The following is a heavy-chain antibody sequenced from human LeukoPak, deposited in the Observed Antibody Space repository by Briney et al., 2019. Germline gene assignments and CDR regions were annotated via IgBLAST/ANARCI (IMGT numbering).Heavy chain of an antibody. Sequence: SETLSLTCTVSGGSISGYYWSWVRQSAGKGLEWIGRIYTSGSTNYNPSLKSRVTMSVDTSKNQFTLELSSVTAADTAVYYCARGGGRQLASSHSYFDYWGQGTLVIVSS. CDR1: GGSISGYY. V-gene: IGHV4-4*07. J-gene: IGHJ4*02. D-gene: IGHD2-15*01. CDR2: IYTSGST. CDR3: ARGGGRQLASSHSYFDY.